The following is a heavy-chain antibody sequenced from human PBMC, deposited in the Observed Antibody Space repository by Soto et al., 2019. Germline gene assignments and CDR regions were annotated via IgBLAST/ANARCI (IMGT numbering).Heavy chain of an antibody. J-gene: IGHJ6*02. CDR3: ARGGDSSGYPMYYYGMDV. CDR1: GGSVSSGSYY. Sequence: QVQLQESGPGLVKPSETLSLTCTVSGGSVSSGSYYWSWIRQPPGKGLEWIGYIYYSGSTNYNPSLMSRVTISVDTSKNNFSLKLSSVTAADTAVYYCARGGDSSGYPMYYYGMDVWGQGTTVTVSS. CDR2: IYYSGST. D-gene: IGHD3-22*01. V-gene: IGHV4-61*01.